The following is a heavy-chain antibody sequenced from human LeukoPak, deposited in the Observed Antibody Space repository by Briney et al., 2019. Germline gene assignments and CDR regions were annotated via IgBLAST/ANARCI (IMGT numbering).Heavy chain of an antibody. CDR2: INPSGGST. CDR3: ARDSRAEGYFDY. J-gene: IGHJ4*02. V-gene: IGHV1-46*01. Sequence: ASVKVSCKASGYTFTSYYMHWVRQAPGQGLEWTGIINPSGGSTSYAQKFQGRVTMTRDTSTSTVYMELSSLRSEDTAVYYCARDSRAEGYFDYWGQGTLVTVSS. CDR1: GYTFTSYY.